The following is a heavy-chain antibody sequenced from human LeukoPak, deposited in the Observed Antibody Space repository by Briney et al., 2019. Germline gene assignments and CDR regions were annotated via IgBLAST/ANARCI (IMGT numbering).Heavy chain of an antibody. J-gene: IGHJ4*02. CDR3: ARDGGYSYGYY. CDR1: GFTFSSYS. CDR2: ISSSSYI. Sequence: GGSLRLSCAASGFTFSSYSMNWVRQAPGKGLEWVSSISSSSYIYYADSVKGRFTISRDNAKNTLYLQMNSLRAEDTAVYYCARDGGYSYGYYWGQGTLVTVSS. V-gene: IGHV3-21*01. D-gene: IGHD5-18*01.